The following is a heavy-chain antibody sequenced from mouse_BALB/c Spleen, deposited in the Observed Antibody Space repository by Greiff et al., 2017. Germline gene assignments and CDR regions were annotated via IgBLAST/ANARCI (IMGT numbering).Heavy chain of an antibody. V-gene: IGHV5-6-3*01. CDR3: ARDDGYYGDYAMDY. J-gene: IGHJ4*01. Sequence: EVKLMESGGGLVQPGGSLKLSCAASGFTFSSYGMSWVRQTPDKRLELVATINSNGGSTYYPDSVKGRFTISRDNAKNTLYLQMSSLKSEDTAMYYCARDDGYYGDYAMDYWGQGTSVTVSS. CDR1: GFTFSSYG. CDR2: INSNGGST. D-gene: IGHD2-3*01.